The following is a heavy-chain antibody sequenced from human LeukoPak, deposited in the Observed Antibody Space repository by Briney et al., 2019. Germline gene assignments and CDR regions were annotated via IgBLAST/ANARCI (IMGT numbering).Heavy chain of an antibody. D-gene: IGHD6-19*01. Sequence: GGSLRLSCAVSGFTFSNYGMSWVRQAPGKGLEWVSAISLSGDTEYYADSVKGRFIISRDNSRNTLYLQMNSLRPEDTALYYCAQAYSFGWYPCWGQGTLVTVAS. CDR3: AQAYSFGWYPC. J-gene: IGHJ4*02. CDR1: GFTFSNYG. V-gene: IGHV3-23*01. CDR2: ISLSGDTE.